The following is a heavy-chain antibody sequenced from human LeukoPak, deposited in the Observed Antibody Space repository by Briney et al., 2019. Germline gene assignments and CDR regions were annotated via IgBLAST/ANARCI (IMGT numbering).Heavy chain of an antibody. Sequence: PSETLPLTCAVYGGSFSGYYWSWIRQPPGKGLEWIGEINHSGSTNYNPSLKSRVTISVDTSKNQFSLKLSSVTAADTAVYYCASAGNGENNWFDPWGQGTLDTVSS. CDR2: INHSGST. V-gene: IGHV4-34*01. D-gene: IGHD4-17*01. CDR3: ASAGNGENNWFDP. J-gene: IGHJ5*02. CDR1: GGSFSGYY.